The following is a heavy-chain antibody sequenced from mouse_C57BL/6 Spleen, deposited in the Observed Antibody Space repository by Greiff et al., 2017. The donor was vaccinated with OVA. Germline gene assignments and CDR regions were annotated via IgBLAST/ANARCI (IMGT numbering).Heavy chain of an antibody. Sequence: EVKLVESGGGLVQPGGSLKLSCAASGFTFSDYYMYWVRQTPEKRLEWVAYISNGGGSTYYPDTVKGRFTISRDNAKNTLYLQMSRLKSEDTAMYYCARPSFRGAMDYWGQGTSVTVSS. CDR1: GFTFSDYY. J-gene: IGHJ4*01. V-gene: IGHV5-12*01. CDR3: ARPSFRGAMDY. CDR2: ISNGGGST. D-gene: IGHD3-2*02.